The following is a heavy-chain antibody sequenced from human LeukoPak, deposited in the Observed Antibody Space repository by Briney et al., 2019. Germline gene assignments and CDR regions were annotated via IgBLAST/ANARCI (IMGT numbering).Heavy chain of an antibody. D-gene: IGHD4-23*01. CDR2: IIPIFGTP. Sequence: GASVKVSCKTSGGAFSSYAISWVRQAPGQGLEWMGGIIPIFGTPNYAQRFQGRVTITADESTSTAYMDLNSLTSEDTAVYYCGRGPSTVITPPDYWGQGTLVTVSS. J-gene: IGHJ4*02. CDR1: GGAFSSYA. V-gene: IGHV1-69*13. CDR3: GRGPSTVITPPDY.